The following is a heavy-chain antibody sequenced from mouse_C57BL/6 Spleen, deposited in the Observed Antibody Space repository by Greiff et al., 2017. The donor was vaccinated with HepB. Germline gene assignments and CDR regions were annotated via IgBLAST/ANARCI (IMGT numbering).Heavy chain of an antibody. CDR1: GYTFTSYW. J-gene: IGHJ4*01. CDR2: IDPSDSYT. V-gene: IGHV1-59*01. Sequence: QVHVKQSGAELVRPGTSVKLSCKASGYTFTSYWMHWVKQRPGQGLEWIGVIDPSDSYTNYNQKFKGKATLTVDTSSSTAYMQLSSLTSEDSAVYYCAHYPSMDYWGQGTSVTVSS. CDR3: AHYPSMDY. D-gene: IGHD1-2*01.